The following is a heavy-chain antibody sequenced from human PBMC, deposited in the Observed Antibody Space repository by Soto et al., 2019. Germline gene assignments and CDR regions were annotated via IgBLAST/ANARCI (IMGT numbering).Heavy chain of an antibody. D-gene: IGHD7-27*01. J-gene: IGHJ4*02. CDR3: ARTGTSEFDY. CDR1: GGTFSNYA. Sequence: QVQLVQSGAEVKKPGSSVKVSCKASGGTFSNYAINWVRQAPGQGLEWMGGITPLVTTANYAQNYRGRVTITADKSTSTAYMEPSRLRSEDTAVYYCARTGTSEFDYWGQGTLVTVSS. V-gene: IGHV1-69*14. CDR2: ITPLVTTA.